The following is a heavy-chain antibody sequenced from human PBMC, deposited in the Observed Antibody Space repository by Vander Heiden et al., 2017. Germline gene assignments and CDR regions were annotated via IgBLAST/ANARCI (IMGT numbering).Heavy chain of an antibody. V-gene: IGHV3-30*18. CDR2: ISYDGSNK. D-gene: IGHD6-19*01. Sequence: QVQLVESGGGGVQPGWSLRLSCAASVFPFSSYCVHWVRQAPGKGLEWVAVISYDGSNKYYADSVKGRFTISRDNSKNTLYLQMNSLRAEDTAVYYCAKVGASGWYYFDYWGQGTLVTVSS. J-gene: IGHJ4*02. CDR1: VFPFSSYC. CDR3: AKVGASGWYYFDY.